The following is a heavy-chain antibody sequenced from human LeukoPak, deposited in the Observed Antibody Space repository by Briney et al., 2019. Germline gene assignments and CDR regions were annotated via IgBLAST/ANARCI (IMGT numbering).Heavy chain of an antibody. V-gene: IGHV3-74*01. CDR3: ARDWVYKIDY. Sequence: GGSLRLSCAASGFTFSTSWMHWVRQAPGKGLVWVSRINSDGSATSYAYSVKGRFTISRDNAKNTLILQMNSLRAEDTAVYYCARDWVYKIDYWGRGTLVTVSS. CDR2: INSDGSAT. J-gene: IGHJ4*02. D-gene: IGHD5-24*01. CDR1: GFTFSTSW.